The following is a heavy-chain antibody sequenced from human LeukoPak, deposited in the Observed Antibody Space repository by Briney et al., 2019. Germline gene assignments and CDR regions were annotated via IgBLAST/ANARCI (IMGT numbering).Heavy chain of an antibody. CDR1: GGSISSSY. D-gene: IGHD3-9*01. CDR2: IYYSGST. CDR3: ARGDYDILTGYYAAPGYYYMDV. V-gene: IGHV4-59*01. Sequence: SETLSLTCTVSGGSISSSYWSWIRQPPGKGLEWIGYIYYSGSTNYNPSLKSRVTISVDTSKNQFSLKLSSVTAADTAVYYCARGDYDILTGYYAAPGYYYMDVWGKGTTVTVSS. J-gene: IGHJ6*03.